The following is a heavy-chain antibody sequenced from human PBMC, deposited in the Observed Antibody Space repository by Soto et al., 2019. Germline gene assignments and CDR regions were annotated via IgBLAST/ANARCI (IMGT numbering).Heavy chain of an antibody. CDR2: IYYSGST. D-gene: IGHD1-26*01. Sequence: QVQLQESGPGLVKPSETLSLTCTVSGGSVSSGSYYWSWVRPPPGKGLEWIAYIYYSGSTNYNPSLKSRVTISVDRSKNQFSLKLNSVTAADTAVYYCARATYYYYGMDVWGQGTTVTVSS. V-gene: IGHV4-61*01. CDR1: GGSVSSGSYY. J-gene: IGHJ6*02. CDR3: ARATYYYYGMDV.